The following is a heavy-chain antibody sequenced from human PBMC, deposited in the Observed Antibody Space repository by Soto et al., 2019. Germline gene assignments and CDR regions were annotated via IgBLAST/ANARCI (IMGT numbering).Heavy chain of an antibody. CDR2: ISAYNGNT. CDR1: GYTFTSYG. Sequence: DSVKVSCKASGYTFTSYGISWVRQAPGQGLEWMGWISAYNGNTNYAQKLQGRVTMTTDTSTSTAYMELRSLRSDDTAVYYCARGFRAYSSSWYYYYGMDVCGQGTTVTVYS. CDR3: ARGFRAYSSSWYYYYGMDV. D-gene: IGHD6-6*01. V-gene: IGHV1-18*01. J-gene: IGHJ6*02.